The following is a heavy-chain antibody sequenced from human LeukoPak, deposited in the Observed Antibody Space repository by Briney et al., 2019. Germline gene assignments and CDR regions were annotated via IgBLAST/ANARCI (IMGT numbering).Heavy chain of an antibody. D-gene: IGHD2-2*01. CDR1: GFTFTTYS. Sequence: GGSLRLSCAASGFTFTTYSMNWVRQAPGKGLEWVSFISSSSRPIYYADSVKGRFTISRDNAKNSLYLQMNSLRAEDTAVYYCARKYCTSISCYFTDMDVWGKGTTVTVSS. CDR3: ARKYCTSISCYFTDMDV. CDR2: ISSSSRPI. J-gene: IGHJ6*03. V-gene: IGHV3-48*01.